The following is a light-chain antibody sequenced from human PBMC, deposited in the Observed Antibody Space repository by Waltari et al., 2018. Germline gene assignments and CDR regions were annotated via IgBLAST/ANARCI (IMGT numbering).Light chain of an antibody. Sequence: QLVLTQSPSASASLGASVQLTCTLSSGHSTNIIAWLQQQPEKGPRYSMNVNSDGSHNKGVGIPCRFSGSWAGAARYRTSSSRQSADEADYYCQTGGHGTWVFGGGTRLTVL. V-gene: IGLV4-69*01. CDR2: VNSDGSH. J-gene: IGLJ3*02. CDR1: SGHSTNI. CDR3: QTGGHGTWV.